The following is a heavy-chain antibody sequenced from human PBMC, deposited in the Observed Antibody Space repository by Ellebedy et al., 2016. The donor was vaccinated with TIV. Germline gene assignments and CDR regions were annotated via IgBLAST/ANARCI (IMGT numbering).Heavy chain of an antibody. CDR1: GGSISSGGYS. J-gene: IGHJ4*02. Sequence: SETLSLXCAVSGGSISSGGYSWSWIRQPPGKGLEWIGYIYHSGSTYYNPSLKSRVTISVDRSKNQFSLKLSSVTAADTAVYYCAREVRGVSSPHFDYWGQGTLVTVSS. D-gene: IGHD3-10*01. V-gene: IGHV4-30-2*01. CDR3: AREVRGVSSPHFDY. CDR2: IYHSGST.